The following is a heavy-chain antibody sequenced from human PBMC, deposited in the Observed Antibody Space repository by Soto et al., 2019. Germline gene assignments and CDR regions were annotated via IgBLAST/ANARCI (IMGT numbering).Heavy chain of an antibody. V-gene: IGHV1-46*03. CDR3: TRVLASGDY. CDR2: INPNGGST. Sequence: QVQLVQPGAEVKKPEASVKFSCKASGYIFTNFYIHWVRQAPGQGLEWIGIINPNGGSTNYAQNFQGIVTMTRDTSTSTVYMDLSSLRSEDTAVYYCTRVLASGDYWGQGTLLTVSS. J-gene: IGHJ4*02. D-gene: IGHD6-6*01. CDR1: GYIFTNFY.